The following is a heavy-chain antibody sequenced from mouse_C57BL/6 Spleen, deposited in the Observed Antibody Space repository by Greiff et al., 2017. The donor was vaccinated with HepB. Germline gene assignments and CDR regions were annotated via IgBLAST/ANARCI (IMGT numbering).Heavy chain of an antibody. D-gene: IGHD2-4*01. J-gene: IGHJ3*01. Sequence: EVKLEESGPGLVKPSQSLSLTCSVTGYSITSGYYWNWIRQFPGNKLEWMGYISYDGSNNYNPSLKNRISITRDTSKNQFFLKLNSVTTEDTATYYCARDRDYVFAYWGQGTLVTVSA. CDR3: ARDRDYVFAY. CDR1: GYSITSGYY. CDR2: ISYDGSN. V-gene: IGHV3-6*01.